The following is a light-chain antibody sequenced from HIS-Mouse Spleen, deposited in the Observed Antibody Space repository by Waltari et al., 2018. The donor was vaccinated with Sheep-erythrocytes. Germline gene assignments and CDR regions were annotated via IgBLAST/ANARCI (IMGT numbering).Light chain of an antibody. V-gene: IGKV1-9*01. CDR2: AAS. CDR1: PGISSY. Sequence: DIQLTQSPSFLSASVGDRVTITCRASPGISSYLAWYQQKPGKAPKLLIYAASTLQSGVPSRFSGSGSGTEFTLTISSLHPEDFATYYCQQLNSYPLTFGGGTKVEIK. CDR3: QQLNSYPLT. J-gene: IGKJ4*01.